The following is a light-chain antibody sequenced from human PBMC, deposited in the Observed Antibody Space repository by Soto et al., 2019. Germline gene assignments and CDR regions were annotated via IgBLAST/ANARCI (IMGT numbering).Light chain of an antibody. CDR1: RSVIGAFNF. J-gene: IGLJ2*01. CDR2: DVN. Sequence: QSALTQPASVSGSPGQSITISFTGTRSVIGAFNFVSWYQQHPGEFPKLILYDVNVRPSGVFNRFSGSKSGNTASLTISGLQAEDEADYYCTSWTTSTTMIFGGGTKVTVL. CDR3: TSWTTSTTMI. V-gene: IGLV2-14*03.